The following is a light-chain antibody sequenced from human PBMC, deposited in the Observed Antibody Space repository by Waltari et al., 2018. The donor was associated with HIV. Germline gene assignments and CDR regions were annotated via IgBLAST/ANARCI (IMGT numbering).Light chain of an antibody. Sequence: ETVLTQSPGTLSLSPGERATLSCRASQSISSYSLAWYQQKPGQAPRLLIYGASTRATGIPDRFSGSGSGTDFTLTITRLEPEDFAVYYCQQYGNSPITFGQGTRLELK. J-gene: IGKJ5*01. V-gene: IGKV3-20*01. CDR1: QSISSYS. CDR3: QQYGNSPIT. CDR2: GAS.